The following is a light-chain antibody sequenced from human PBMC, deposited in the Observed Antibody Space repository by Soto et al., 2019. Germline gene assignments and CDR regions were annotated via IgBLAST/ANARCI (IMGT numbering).Light chain of an antibody. CDR3: QQYNTYPWT. CDR1: QSIRSW. J-gene: IGKJ1*01. Sequence: DIKMTQSPSTLSASVGDRVTMSCRASQSIRSWLAWYQQKPGKAPKLLIYKAPSLESGVPARFSGSGSGTEFSLTISSLQPDDFATYYCQQYNTYPWTFGQGTKVEIK. V-gene: IGKV1-5*03. CDR2: KAP.